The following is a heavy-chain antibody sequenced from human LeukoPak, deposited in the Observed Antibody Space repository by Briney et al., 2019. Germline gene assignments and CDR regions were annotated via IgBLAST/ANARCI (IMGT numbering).Heavy chain of an antibody. Sequence: GGSLRLSCAASGFTFSSYTMNWVRQAPGKGLEWVSAIGGRGGSTFYADSVKGRFPISRDNSKSTLDLQMNSLSAEDTAVYYCARASYSETYQYYFDYWGQGTLVTVSS. J-gene: IGHJ4*02. D-gene: IGHD1-26*01. CDR3: ARASYSETYQYYFDY. CDR1: GFTFSSYT. V-gene: IGHV3-23*01. CDR2: IGGRGGST.